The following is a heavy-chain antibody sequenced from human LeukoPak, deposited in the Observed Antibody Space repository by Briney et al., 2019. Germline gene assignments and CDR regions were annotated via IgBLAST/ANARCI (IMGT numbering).Heavy chain of an antibody. V-gene: IGHV3-30*02. Sequence: GGSLRLSCAASGFTFSNHGIHWVRQTPGKWLEWVAFIRYDGTNKYYADSVKGRFTISRDNSKNTLYLQMNGLRADDTAVYYCAKDGTNYDLDYWGQGTLVTVSS. D-gene: IGHD1-14*01. J-gene: IGHJ4*02. CDR2: IRYDGTNK. CDR3: AKDGTNYDLDY. CDR1: GFTFSNHG.